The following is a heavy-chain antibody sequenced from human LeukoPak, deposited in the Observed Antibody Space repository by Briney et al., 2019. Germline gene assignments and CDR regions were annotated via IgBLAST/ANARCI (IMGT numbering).Heavy chain of an antibody. CDR1: LYSPSEYY. CDR3: LRVSQSWPGYSSYYMDV. J-gene: IGHJ6*03. V-gene: IGHV1-2*02. Sequence: AVPVSHQHSLYSPSEYYTHWVRQAPAPGREGMGWINPNCLGTNYAQTFQRMVTLTRDTSISTAYMVTCPLLSDDPGMYYCLRVSQSWPGYSSYYMDVWGKGNTVTVSS. D-gene: IGHD6-13*01. CDR2: INPNCLGT.